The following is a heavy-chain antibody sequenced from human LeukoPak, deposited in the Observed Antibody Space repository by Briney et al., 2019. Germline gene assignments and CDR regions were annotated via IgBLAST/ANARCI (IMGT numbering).Heavy chain of an antibody. J-gene: IGHJ4*01. CDR2: ISAYNGNT. CDR3: ARDPEVGATIFDY. V-gene: IGHV1-18*01. Sequence: ASVKVSCKASGYTFTSYGISLVRQAPGQGLEWMGWISAYNGNTNYAQKLQGRVTMTTDTSTSIVYMELRSLRSDDTAVYYCARDPEVGATIFDYWGHGTLVTVSS. D-gene: IGHD1-26*01. CDR1: GYTFTSYG.